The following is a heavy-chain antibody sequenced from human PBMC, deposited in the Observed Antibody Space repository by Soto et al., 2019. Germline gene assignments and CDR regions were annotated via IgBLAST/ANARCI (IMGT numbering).Heavy chain of an antibody. V-gene: IGHV3-30*18. J-gene: IGHJ4*02. CDR1: GFTFSSYG. CDR3: AQYRRVLAWAAAFDY. Sequence: QVQLVESGGGVVQPGRSLRLSCAASGFTFSSYGMHWVRQAPGKGLEWVAVISYDGSNKYYADSVKGRFTISRDNSKNTMYLQMNSLRAEDTAEYYCAQYRRVLAWAAAFDYWGQGTLGTVSS. D-gene: IGHD6-19*01. CDR2: ISYDGSNK.